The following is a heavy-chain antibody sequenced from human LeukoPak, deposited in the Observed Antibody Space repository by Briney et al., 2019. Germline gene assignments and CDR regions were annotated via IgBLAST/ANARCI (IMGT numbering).Heavy chain of an antibody. D-gene: IGHD2-15*01. J-gene: IGHJ4*02. V-gene: IGHV4-30-2*01. Sequence: SETLSLTCAVSGGSISSGGYSWSWIRQPPGKGLEWIGYIYHSGSTYYNPSLKSRVTISVDRSKNQFSPKLSSVTAADTAVYYCARAHPVVVAATRLYYFDYWGQGTLVTVSS. CDR3: ARAHPVVVAATRLYYFDY. CDR1: GGSISSGGYS. CDR2: IYHSGST.